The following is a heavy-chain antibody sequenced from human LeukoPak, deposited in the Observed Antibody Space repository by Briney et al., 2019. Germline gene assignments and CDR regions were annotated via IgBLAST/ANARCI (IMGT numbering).Heavy chain of an antibody. Sequence: PGGSLRLSCVASGFTFSDYAMSWVRQAPGKGLEWVSGISDSGGSTYYADSVKGRCTISRDNSKNTVSLQMNNLRAEDTAVYFCARHASFIPYWGQGTLVTVTS. CDR1: GFTFSDYA. CDR3: ARHASFIPY. CDR2: ISDSGGST. D-gene: IGHD2-2*01. J-gene: IGHJ4*02. V-gene: IGHV3-23*01.